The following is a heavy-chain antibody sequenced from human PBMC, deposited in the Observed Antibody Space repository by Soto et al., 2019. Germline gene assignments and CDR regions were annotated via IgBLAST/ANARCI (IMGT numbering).Heavy chain of an antibody. CDR1: GDTFSFYS. CDR3: ASSYGSGYRAFDY. J-gene: IGHJ4*02. Sequence: QVQLVQSGAEVKKPGSSVRVSCKASGDTFSFYSINWVRQAPGLGLEWMGRINPILSMSNYAQRFQGRVTVTTDKSTSTAYMEQSSVRSEDTAMYYCASSYGSGYRAFDYWGQGALVTVSS. D-gene: IGHD3-10*01. CDR2: INPILSMS. V-gene: IGHV1-69*02.